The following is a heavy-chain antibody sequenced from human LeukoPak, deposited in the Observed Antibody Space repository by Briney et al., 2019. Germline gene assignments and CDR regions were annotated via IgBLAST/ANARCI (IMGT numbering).Heavy chain of an antibody. CDR1: GFTFSSYE. D-gene: IGHD2-15*01. J-gene: IGHJ4*02. V-gene: IGHV3-48*03. CDR2: ISSSGSTI. Sequence: SGGSLRLSCAASGFTFSSYEMNWVRQAPGKGLEWVSYISSSGSTIYYADSVKGRFTISRDNAKNSLYLQMNSLRAEDTAVYYCARVRYRSGGSCYPNFDYWGQGTLVTVSS. CDR3: ARVRYRSGGSCYPNFDY.